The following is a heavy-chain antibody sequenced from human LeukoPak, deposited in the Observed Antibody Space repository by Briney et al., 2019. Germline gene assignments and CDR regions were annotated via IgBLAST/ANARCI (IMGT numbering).Heavy chain of an antibody. CDR3: ARSSWPYSSSWRRFDP. CDR2: IYHSGST. Sequence: SQTLSLTCAVSGGSISSGGYSWSWIRQPPGKGLEWIGYIYHSGSTYYNPSLKSRVTISVDRSKNQFSLKLSSVTAADTAVYYCARSSWPYSSSWRRFDPWGQGTLVTVSS. CDR1: GGSISSGGYS. D-gene: IGHD6-6*01. J-gene: IGHJ5*02. V-gene: IGHV4-30-2*01.